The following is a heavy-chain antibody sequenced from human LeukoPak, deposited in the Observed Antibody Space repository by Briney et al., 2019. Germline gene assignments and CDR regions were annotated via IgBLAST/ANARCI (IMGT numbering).Heavy chain of an antibody. CDR2: ISGSGGST. V-gene: IGHV3-23*01. CDR1: GFTFSSYA. D-gene: IGHD1-26*01. J-gene: IGHJ4*02. Sequence: GGSLRLSCAASGFTFSSYAMSWVRQAPGKGLEWVSAISGSGGSTYYADSVKGRFTISRDNSKSTLYLQMNSLRAEDTAVYYCASAGSYYGGYWGQGTLVTVSS. CDR3: ASAGSYYGGY.